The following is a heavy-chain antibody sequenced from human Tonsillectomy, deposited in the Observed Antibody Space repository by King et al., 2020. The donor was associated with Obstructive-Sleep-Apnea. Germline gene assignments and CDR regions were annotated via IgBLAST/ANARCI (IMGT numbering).Heavy chain of an antibody. J-gene: IGHJ4*02. D-gene: IGHD3-10*01. CDR2: MNPNSGNT. V-gene: IGHV1-8*01. CDR3: ARIHYNSGSY. CDR1: GYTFTSYD. Sequence: VQLVESGAEVKKPGASVKFSCKASGYTFTSYDINCMLQATGQGLEWMGCMNPNSGNTGFAQKFEGRDTMTRNTSISTAYMELSSLRSEDTALYYCARIHYNSGSYWGQGTLVTVSS.